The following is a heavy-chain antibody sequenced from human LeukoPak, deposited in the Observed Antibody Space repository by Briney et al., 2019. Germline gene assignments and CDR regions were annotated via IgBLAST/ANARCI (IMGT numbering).Heavy chain of an antibody. CDR1: AFTFSTYA. CDR3: AKDVGKWESLHFFDY. CDR2: ISGSGAST. J-gene: IGHJ4*02. V-gene: IGHV3-23*01. D-gene: IGHD1-26*01. Sequence: GGSLRLSCAASAFTFSTYAMSWVRQAPGKGLEWISGISGSGASTYYADSVTGRFTISRDNSRNTLYLQMNSLRGDDTAVYYCAKDVGKWESLHFFDYWGQGTLVTVSS.